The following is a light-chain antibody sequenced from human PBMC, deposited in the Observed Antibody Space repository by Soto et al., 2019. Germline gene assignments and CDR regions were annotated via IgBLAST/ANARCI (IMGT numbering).Light chain of an antibody. CDR2: DAS. V-gene: IGKV3-15*01. J-gene: IGKJ2*01. CDR1: QTIDNT. Sequence: EMVLTQSPATLSLSPGESATLSCRASQTIDNTLAWYQRKPGQAPRLLIYDASTRATGVPARFSGSGSGTDFTLTISSLQSEDFAVYYCQHYNYWPYTFGQGTKVDIK. CDR3: QHYNYWPYT.